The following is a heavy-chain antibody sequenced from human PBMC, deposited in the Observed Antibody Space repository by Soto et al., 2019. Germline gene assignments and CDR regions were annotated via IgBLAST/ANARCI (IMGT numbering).Heavy chain of an antibody. J-gene: IGHJ6*02. D-gene: IGHD3-9*01. CDR2: INHSGST. CDR3: ARGRDILTGYYRGYYYYGMDV. Sequence: KPSETLSLTCAVYGGSFSGYYWSWIRQPPGKGLEWIGEINHSGSTNYNPSLKSRVTISVDTSKNQFSLKLSSVTAADTAVYYCARGRDILTGYYRGYYYYGMDVWGQGTTVTVSS. V-gene: IGHV4-34*01. CDR1: GGSFSGYY.